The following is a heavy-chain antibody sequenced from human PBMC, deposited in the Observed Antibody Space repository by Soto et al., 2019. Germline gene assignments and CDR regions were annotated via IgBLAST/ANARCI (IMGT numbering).Heavy chain of an antibody. V-gene: IGHV3-74*01. Sequence: EVQPVESGGGLVQPGGSLRLSCAASGFTFSTYWMHWVRQVPGKGLVWVSRINSDGSTTSYADSVKGRFTISRDNAKNTLFLQMNSLRAEDTAVYYCAGGVATLLAWGQGTLVTVSS. CDR1: GFTFSTYW. J-gene: IGHJ5*02. CDR2: INSDGSTT. D-gene: IGHD5-12*01. CDR3: AGGVATLLA.